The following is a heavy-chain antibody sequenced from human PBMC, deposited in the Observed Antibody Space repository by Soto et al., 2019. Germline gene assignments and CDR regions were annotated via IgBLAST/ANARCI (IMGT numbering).Heavy chain of an antibody. CDR3: ARTGCCCTDCYLFYFFVIEV. V-gene: IGHV2-5*01. CDR1: GFSLDSSGVG. CDR2: IYWNDDK. Sequence: QITLKESGPTLVKPTQTLTLTCSFSGFSLDSSGVGVGWVRQPPGKALEWLGVIYWNDDKRYSPSLQTRVTIAKDTAANQVFVTLTDVDPIDTGAYYCARTGCCCTDCYLFYFFVIEVWGHGTTVIVS. J-gene: IGHJ6*02. D-gene: IGHD2-8*02.